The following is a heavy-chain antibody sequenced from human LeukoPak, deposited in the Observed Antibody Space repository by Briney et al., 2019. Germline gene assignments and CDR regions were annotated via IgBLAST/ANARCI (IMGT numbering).Heavy chain of an antibody. CDR3: ARLSLYGSSWQKDY. CDR1: GFTFSGYG. Sequence: GGSLRLSCAASGFTFSGYGMHWVRQAPGKGLEWVAVIWYDGSNKYYADSVKGRFTISRDNSKNTLYLQMNSLRAEDTAVYYCARLSLYGSSWQKDYWGQGTLVTVSS. J-gene: IGHJ4*02. D-gene: IGHD6-13*01. CDR2: IWYDGSNK. V-gene: IGHV3-33*01.